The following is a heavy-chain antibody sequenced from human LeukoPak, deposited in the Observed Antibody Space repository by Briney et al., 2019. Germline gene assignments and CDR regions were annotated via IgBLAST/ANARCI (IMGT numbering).Heavy chain of an antibody. CDR2: ISSSGGSI. D-gene: IGHD1-26*01. CDR1: GLTFSRYE. V-gene: IGHV3-48*03. J-gene: IGHJ5*02. Sequence: PGGSLRLSCAVSGLTFSRYEMNWVRQAPGKGLEWVSYISSSGGSIYYADSVKGRFTISRDNAKNSLYLQLNSLRAEDTAVYYCARETIEGGDWFDPWGQGTLVTVSS. CDR3: ARETIEGGDWFDP.